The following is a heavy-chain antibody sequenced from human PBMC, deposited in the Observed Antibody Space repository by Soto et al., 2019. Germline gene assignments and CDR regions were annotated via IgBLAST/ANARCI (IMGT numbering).Heavy chain of an antibody. CDR2: IFYSGST. D-gene: IGHD6-13*01. J-gene: IGHJ4*02. V-gene: IGHV4-59*08. CDR3: ARRYSSSSDY. Sequence: SETLSLTCTGSGGSISSYYWSWIRQPPGKGLEWIGYIFYSGSTNYNPSLKSRVTISVDTSKNQFSLKLSSVTAADTAVYYCARRYSSSSDYWGQGTLVTVSS. CDR1: GGSISSYY.